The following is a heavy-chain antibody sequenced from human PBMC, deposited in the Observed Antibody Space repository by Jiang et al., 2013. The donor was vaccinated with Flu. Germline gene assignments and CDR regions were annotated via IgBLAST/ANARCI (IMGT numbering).Heavy chain of an antibody. CDR3: ARGITIFGVVNDY. CDR2: IAPYDGDT. D-gene: IGHD3-3*01. J-gene: IGHJ4*02. Sequence: SGAEVKKPGASVKVSCKASGYSFSNYGLGWVRRAPGQGLEWMGWIAPYDGDTKYAQKFQGRVTMTTDTSTSTAYMELRSLKSDDTAVYYCARGITIFGVVNDYWGQG. CDR1: GYSFSNYG. V-gene: IGHV1-18*04.